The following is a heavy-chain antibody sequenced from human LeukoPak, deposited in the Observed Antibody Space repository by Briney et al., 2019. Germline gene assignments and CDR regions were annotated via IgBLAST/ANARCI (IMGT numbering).Heavy chain of an antibody. Sequence: TSETLSLTCTVSGGSISSYYWNWIRQPAGKGLEWIGRIYTSVSTNYNAYLKSRVTISVDKSKNQFSLKLSSVTAADTAVYYCAREPFYYDSTLLDAFDIWGQGTMVTVSS. CDR3: AREPFYYDSTLLDAFDI. V-gene: IGHV4-4*07. CDR2: IYTSVST. J-gene: IGHJ3*02. D-gene: IGHD3-22*01. CDR1: GGSISSYY.